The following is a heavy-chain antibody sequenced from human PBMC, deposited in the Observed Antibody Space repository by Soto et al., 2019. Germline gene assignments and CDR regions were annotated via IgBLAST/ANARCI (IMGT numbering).Heavy chain of an antibody. J-gene: IGHJ4*02. CDR1: GYTFTDYY. Sequence: QVQLVQSGAEVKKPGASVKVSCKASGYTFTDYYVHWVRQAPGQGLEGMGWMNPDGGGTKYAQKFQGRVTMTRDTSISTAYMELSRLRSDDTAVYYCTRKFLLASYYPGDYWGQGTLVTVSS. CDR2: MNPDGGGT. CDR3: TRKFLLASYYPGDY. D-gene: IGHD3-9*01. V-gene: IGHV1-2*02.